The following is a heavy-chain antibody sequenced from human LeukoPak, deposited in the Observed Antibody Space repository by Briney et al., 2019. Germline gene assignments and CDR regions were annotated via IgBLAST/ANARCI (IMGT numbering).Heavy chain of an antibody. CDR1: GFTFSSYA. CDR3: AKVYDKVGAYDY. Sequence: GGSLRPSCAASGFTFSSYAMHWVRQAPGKGLEWVSAISGSGGSTYYADSVKGRFTISRDNSKNTLYLQMNSLRAEDTAVYYCAKVYDKVGAYDYWGQGTLVTVSS. D-gene: IGHD1-26*01. V-gene: IGHV3-23*01. J-gene: IGHJ4*02. CDR2: ISGSGGST.